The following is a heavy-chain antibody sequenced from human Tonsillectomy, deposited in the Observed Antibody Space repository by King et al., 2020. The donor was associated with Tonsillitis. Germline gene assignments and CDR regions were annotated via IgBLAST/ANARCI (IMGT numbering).Heavy chain of an antibody. CDR1: GFTFSSYA. V-gene: IGHV3-23*04. J-gene: IGHJ4*02. Sequence: VQLVESGGGLVQPGGSLRLSCAASGFTFSSYAMSWVRQAPGKGLEWVSAISGSGGSTYYADSVKGRFTISRDNSKNTLYLQMNSLRAEDTAVYYCAKDPLYYYDSSGLFDYWGQGTLVTVSS. D-gene: IGHD3-22*01. CDR3: AKDPLYYYDSSGLFDY. CDR2: ISGSGGST.